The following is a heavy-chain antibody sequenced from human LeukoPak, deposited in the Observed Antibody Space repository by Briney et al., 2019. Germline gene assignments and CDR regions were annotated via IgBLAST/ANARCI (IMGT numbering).Heavy chain of an antibody. CDR1: GFTFSSYA. CDR3: AKDRRGYSGYADY. Sequence: HPGGSLRLSCAASGFTFSSYAMSSVPQTPRERLGWVSAISGSGGSTYYADFVKGRFTISRDNSKNTLYLQMNSLRAEDTAVYYCAKDRRGYSGYADYWGQGTLVTVSS. D-gene: IGHD5-12*01. CDR2: ISGSGGST. J-gene: IGHJ4*02. V-gene: IGHV3-23*01.